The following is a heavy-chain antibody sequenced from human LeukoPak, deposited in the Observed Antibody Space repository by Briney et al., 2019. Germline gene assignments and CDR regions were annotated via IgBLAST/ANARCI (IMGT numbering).Heavy chain of an antibody. CDR1: GYTFTSYG. J-gene: IGHJ6*03. V-gene: IGHV1-18*01. CDR2: ISAYNGNT. CDR3: VARGPYYYYMDV. Sequence: GASVKVSCKASGYTFTSYGISWVRQAPGQGLEWMGWISAYNGNTNYAQKLQGRVTMTTDTSTSTAYMELRSLRSEDTAVYYCVARGPYYYYMDVWGKGTTVTVSS.